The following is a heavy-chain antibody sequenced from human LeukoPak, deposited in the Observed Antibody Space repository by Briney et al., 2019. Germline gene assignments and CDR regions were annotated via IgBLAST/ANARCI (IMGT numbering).Heavy chain of an antibody. Sequence: SETLSLTCAVYGGSFSGYYWSWIRQPPGKGLEWIGEITHSGTTNYNPSLESRLTISIDTSKNQFSLKLSSVTAADTAVYYCARLITPTSGSNWFDPWGQGTLVTVSS. CDR3: ARLITPTSGSNWFDP. CDR2: ITHSGTT. D-gene: IGHD3-10*01. V-gene: IGHV4-34*01. CDR1: GGSFSGYY. J-gene: IGHJ5*02.